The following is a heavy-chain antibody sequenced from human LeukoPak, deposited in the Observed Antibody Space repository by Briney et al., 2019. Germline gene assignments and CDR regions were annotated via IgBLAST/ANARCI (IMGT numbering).Heavy chain of an antibody. CDR2: IKSKTDGGTT. Sequence: GGSLRLSCAASGFTFSNAWMSWVRQAPGKGLGWVGRIKSKTDGGTTDYAAPVKGRFTISRDDSKNTLYLQMNSLKTEDTAVYYCTTSLTYYYDSSGYPFDYWGQGTLVTVSS. CDR3: TTSLTYYYDSSGYPFDY. J-gene: IGHJ4*02. V-gene: IGHV3-15*01. CDR1: GFTFSNAW. D-gene: IGHD3-22*01.